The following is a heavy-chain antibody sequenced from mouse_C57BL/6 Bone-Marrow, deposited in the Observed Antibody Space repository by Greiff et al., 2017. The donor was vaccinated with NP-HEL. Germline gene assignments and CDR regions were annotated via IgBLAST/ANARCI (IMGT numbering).Heavy chain of an antibody. CDR1: GFTFSDYY. V-gene: IGHV5-16*01. D-gene: IGHD3-1*01. J-gene: IGHJ2*01. CDR2: INYDGSST. Sequence: EVMLVESEGGLVQPGSSMKLSCTASGFTFSDYYMAWVRQVPEKGLEWVANINYDGSSTYYLDSLKSRFIISRDNAKNILYLQMSSLKSEDTATYYCARGGANYLDYWGQGTTLTVSS. CDR3: ARGGANYLDY.